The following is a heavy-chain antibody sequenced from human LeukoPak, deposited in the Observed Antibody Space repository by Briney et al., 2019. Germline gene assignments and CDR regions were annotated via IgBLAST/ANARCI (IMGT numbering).Heavy chain of an antibody. CDR2: IRYDGSNK. V-gene: IGHV3-30*02. D-gene: IGHD3-3*01. Sequence: GGSLRLSCAASGFTFSSYGMHWVRQAPGKGLEWVAFIRYDGSNKYYADSVKGRSTISRDNSKNTLYLQMNSLRAEDTAVYYCAKDVAYYDFWSGLADYYYMDVWGKGTTVTVSS. J-gene: IGHJ6*03. CDR1: GFTFSSYG. CDR3: AKDVAYYDFWSGLADYYYMDV.